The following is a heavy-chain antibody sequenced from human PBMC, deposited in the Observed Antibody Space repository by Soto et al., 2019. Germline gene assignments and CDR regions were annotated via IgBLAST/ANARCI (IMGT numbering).Heavy chain of an antibody. D-gene: IGHD3-22*01. CDR2: IIPIFGTA. V-gene: IGHV1-69*13. J-gene: IGHJ4*02. Sequence: GASVKVSCKASGGTFSSYAISWVRQAPGQGLEWMGGIIPIFGTANYAQKFQGRVTITADESTSTAYMELSSLRSEDTAVYYCARGELSDYYDSSGYYPFDYWGQGTLVTVSS. CDR3: ARGELSDYYDSSGYYPFDY. CDR1: GGTFSSYA.